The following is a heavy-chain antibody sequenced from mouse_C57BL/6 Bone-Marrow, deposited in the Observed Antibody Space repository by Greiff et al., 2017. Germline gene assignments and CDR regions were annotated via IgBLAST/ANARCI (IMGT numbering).Heavy chain of an antibody. CDR2: ISNGGGST. CDR1: GFTFSDYY. V-gene: IGHV5-12*01. D-gene: IGHD2-4*01. CDR3: ARPIYYDYDDWYCDV. J-gene: IGHJ1*03. Sequence: EVKLVESGGGLVQPGGSLKLSCAASGFTFSDYYMYWVRQTPEKRLEWVAYISNGGGSTYYPDTVKGRFTISRDNAKNTLYLQMSRLKSEDTAMYYCARPIYYDYDDWYCDVWGTGTTVTVSS.